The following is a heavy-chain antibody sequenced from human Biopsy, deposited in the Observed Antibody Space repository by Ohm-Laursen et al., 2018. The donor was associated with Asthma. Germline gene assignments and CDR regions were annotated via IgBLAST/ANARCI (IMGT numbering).Heavy chain of an antibody. CDR1: GGYLTGPY. J-gene: IGHJ5*02. Sequence: SETLSFTWIVYGGYLTGPYWNWIRQPPGKGLEWIGEIDQSGYTNYNPSLKSRVTISADTSKNQFHLNLSSVTAADTAVYFCARAAITGIRGWFDPWGQGTQVTVSS. CDR2: IDQSGYT. CDR3: ARAAITGIRGWFDP. V-gene: IGHV4-34*01. D-gene: IGHD1-20*01.